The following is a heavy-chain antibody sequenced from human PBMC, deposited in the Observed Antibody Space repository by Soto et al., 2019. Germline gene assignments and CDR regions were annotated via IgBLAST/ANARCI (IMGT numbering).Heavy chain of an antibody. J-gene: IGHJ5*02. CDR2: IYYSGST. V-gene: IGHV4-39*01. CDR3: ARHDYDSSGYYPNWFDP. CDR1: GGSISSSSYY. D-gene: IGHD3-22*01. Sequence: QLQLQESGPGLVKPSETLSLTCTVSGGSISSSSYYWGWIRQPPGKGLEWIGSIYYSGSTYYNPSLKSRVTISVDTSKNQFSLKLSSVTAADTAVYYCARHDYDSSGYYPNWFDPWGQGTLVTVSS.